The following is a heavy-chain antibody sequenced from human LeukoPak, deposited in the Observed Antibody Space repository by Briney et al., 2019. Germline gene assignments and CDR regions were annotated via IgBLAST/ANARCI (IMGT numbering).Heavy chain of an antibody. CDR3: ARDGGGGSFIDY. D-gene: IGHD1-26*01. J-gene: IGHJ4*02. CDR2: IKEDGSEK. V-gene: IGHV3-7*01. CDR1: GFTFSNYW. Sequence: PGGSLSLSCAASGFTFSNYWMSWVRQAPGKGLEWVANIKEDGSEKYYVDSVKGRFTISRDNSKNTLYLQMNSLRAEDTAVYYCARDGGGGSFIDYWGQGTLVTVSS.